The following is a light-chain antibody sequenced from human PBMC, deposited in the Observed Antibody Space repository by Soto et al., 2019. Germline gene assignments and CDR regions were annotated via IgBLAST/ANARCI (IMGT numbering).Light chain of an antibody. J-gene: IGKJ4*01. CDR1: RNINNL. V-gene: IGKV1-5*03. Sequence: DIQMTQSPSTLSASVGDRVAITCRASRNINNLLAWYQQKPGKAPKLLIYKASSLESGVPSRFSGSGSGTEFTLTISSLQPDDVAPYYCQRYCSFALTFGGGTKVEIK. CDR2: KAS. CDR3: QRYCSFALT.